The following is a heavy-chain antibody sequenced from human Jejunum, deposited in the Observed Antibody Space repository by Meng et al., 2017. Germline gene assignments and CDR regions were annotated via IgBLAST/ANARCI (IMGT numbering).Heavy chain of an antibody. J-gene: IGHJ5*02. D-gene: IGHD2-15*01. Sequence: QVHLRQWGAGLLKPSETLSLMCGVYGGSFNSYFWNWIRQPPGKGLEWIGDINQNGRTNYNPSLESRVTISMDKSKKEFSLRLASVTAADTALYYCVRGRDPMVVGELDPWGQGTLVTVSS. CDR1: GGSFNSYF. CDR3: VRGRDPMVVGELDP. CDR2: INQNGRT. V-gene: IGHV4-34*01.